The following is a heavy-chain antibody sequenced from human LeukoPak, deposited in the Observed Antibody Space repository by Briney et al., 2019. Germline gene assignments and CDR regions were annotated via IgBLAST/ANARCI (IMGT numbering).Heavy chain of an antibody. CDR3: ARGPEGDY. Sequence: ASVKVSCKTSGYTFPDYYIHWVRQAPGQGLEWMGWINPDNGGTNYAQKFQGRVTMTRDTSISTAYMELSRLRSDDTAVYYCARGPEGDYWGQGTLVTVSS. D-gene: IGHD1-14*01. V-gene: IGHV1-2*02. CDR2: INPDNGGT. J-gene: IGHJ4*02. CDR1: GYTFPDYY.